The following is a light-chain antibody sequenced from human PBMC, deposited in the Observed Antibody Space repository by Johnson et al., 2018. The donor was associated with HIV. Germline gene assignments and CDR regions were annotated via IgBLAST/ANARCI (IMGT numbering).Light chain of an antibody. CDR2: DNN. CDR1: SSNIGNNF. V-gene: IGLV1-51*01. CDR3: GTWDSSLSALYV. Sequence: QSILTQPPSVSAAPGQRVTRSYSGSSSNIGNNFVSWFRQLPLRAPKVLIYDNNKRPSGIPDRFSGSKSGTSATLGITGLQTGDEADYYCGTWDSSLSALYVFGTGTKVTVL. J-gene: IGLJ1*01.